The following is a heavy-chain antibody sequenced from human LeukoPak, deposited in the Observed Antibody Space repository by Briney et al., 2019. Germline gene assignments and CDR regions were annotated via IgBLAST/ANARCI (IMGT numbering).Heavy chain of an antibody. Sequence: SETLSLTCTVSGGSISSYYWSWIRQPPGKGLEWIGYIYYSGSTNYNPSLKSRVTISVDTSKNQFSLKLSSVTAADTAVYYCARGQRYSSSSADYWGQGTLVTVSS. V-gene: IGHV4-59*01. CDR1: GGSISSYY. CDR2: IYYSGST. CDR3: ARGQRYSSSSADY. D-gene: IGHD6-6*01. J-gene: IGHJ4*02.